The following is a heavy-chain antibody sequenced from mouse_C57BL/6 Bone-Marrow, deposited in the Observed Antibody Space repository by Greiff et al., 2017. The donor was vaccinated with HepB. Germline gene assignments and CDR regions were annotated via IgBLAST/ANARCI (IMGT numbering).Heavy chain of an antibody. D-gene: IGHD4-1*01. CDR1: GFTFSDYY. CDR2: ISNGGGST. Sequence: EVQLVESGGGLVQPGGSLKLSCAASGFTFSDYYMYWVRQTPEKRLEWVAYISNGGGSTYYPDTVKGRFTISRDNAKNTLYLQMSRLKSEDTAMYYCARRANWYYFDYWGQGTTLTVSS. CDR3: ARRANWYYFDY. J-gene: IGHJ2*01. V-gene: IGHV5-12*01.